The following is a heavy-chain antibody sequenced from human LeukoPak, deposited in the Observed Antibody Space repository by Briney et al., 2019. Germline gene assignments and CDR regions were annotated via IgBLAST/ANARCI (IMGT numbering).Heavy chain of an antibody. D-gene: IGHD3-16*01. V-gene: IGHV4-59*01. Sequence: SETLSLTCTVSGGSISSYYWSWIRQPPGKGLEWIGYIYYSGSTSYKPSLKSRVTISVDTSKNQFSLKLRSVTAADTAVYYCARETSLKGAHYMDVWGKGTTVTISS. CDR2: IYYSGST. CDR1: GGSISSYY. J-gene: IGHJ6*03. CDR3: ARETSLKGAHYMDV.